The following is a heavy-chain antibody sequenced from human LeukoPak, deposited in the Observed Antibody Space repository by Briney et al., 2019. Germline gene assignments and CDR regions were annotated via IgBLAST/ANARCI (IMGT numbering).Heavy chain of an antibody. J-gene: IGHJ4*02. D-gene: IGHD1-26*01. V-gene: IGHV3-23*01. CDR3: AKDWKSGSYYY. CDR1: VFTFSSYP. Sequence: GVSLRLSCSASVFTFSSYPMSWVRQAPGKGLEWVLAISGSGGSTYHADSVTGRFTISRDNSKNTLYLQMNSLRAEDTAVYYCAKDWKSGSYYYWGQGTLVTVSS. CDR2: ISGSGGST.